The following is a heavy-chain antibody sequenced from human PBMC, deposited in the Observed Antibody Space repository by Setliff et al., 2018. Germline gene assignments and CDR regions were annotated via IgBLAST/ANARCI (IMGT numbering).Heavy chain of an antibody. CDR2: IYHSGSA. D-gene: IGHD1-26*01. V-gene: IGHV4-30-4*08. CDR3: AREVGTSTSSDAFDV. J-gene: IGHJ3*01. Sequence: SETLSLTCTVSGDSISSGDYFWSWTRQPPGKGLERIAYIYHSGSAYYNPSLKSRVTMSVDTSKNQFSLHLTSVTAADTAVYYCAREVGTSTSSDAFDVWGQGMMVTVSS. CDR1: GDSISSGDYF.